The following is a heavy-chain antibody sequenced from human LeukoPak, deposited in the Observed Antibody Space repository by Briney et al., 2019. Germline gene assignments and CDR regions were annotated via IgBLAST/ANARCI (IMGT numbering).Heavy chain of an antibody. V-gene: IGHV3-48*02. CDR2: ITGSSSTI. D-gene: IGHD1-26*01. Sequence: GGSLRLSCSASGFTFSSYSMNCVRQAPGKGLEWVSYITGSSSTIYYADSVKGRFTISRDNAKNSLYLQMNSLRDEDTAVYYCARPRGSYYRDAFDIWGQRTVVTLSA. CDR3: ARPRGSYYRDAFDI. J-gene: IGHJ3*02. CDR1: GFTFSSYS.